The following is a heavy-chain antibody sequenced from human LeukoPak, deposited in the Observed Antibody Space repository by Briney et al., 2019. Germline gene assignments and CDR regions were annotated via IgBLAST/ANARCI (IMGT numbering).Heavy chain of an antibody. D-gene: IGHD1-1*01. CDR3: AKDGTTTITFDY. Sequence: GGSLRLSCVASGPTFSSYAMSSVPQAPGKGLEWVSVISGSGGSTYYRDSVKGRFTISRDNSKNTVYLQMNSLRAEDTAVYYCAKDGTTTITFDYWGQGTLVAVSS. CDR2: ISGSGGST. CDR1: GPTFSSYA. V-gene: IGHV3-23*01. J-gene: IGHJ4*02.